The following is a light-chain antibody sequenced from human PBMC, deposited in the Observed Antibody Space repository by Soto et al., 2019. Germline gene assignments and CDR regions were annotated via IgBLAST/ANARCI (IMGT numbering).Light chain of an antibody. V-gene: IGKV3-20*01. CDR3: QHYGSSLRT. CDR1: LSVSSSS. CDR2: GAS. Sequence: EIVLTQSPGTLSLSPGERATLSCRASLSVSSSSLAWYQQKPGQAPRLLIYGASIRATGIPDRFSGSGSGTDFTRTISRLEPEDFAVYYCQHYGSSLRTFGQGTKVDIK. J-gene: IGKJ1*01.